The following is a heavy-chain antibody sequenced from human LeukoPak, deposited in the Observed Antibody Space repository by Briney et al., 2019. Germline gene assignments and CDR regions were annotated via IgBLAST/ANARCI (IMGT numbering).Heavy chain of an antibody. V-gene: IGHV3-33*01. D-gene: IGHD6-13*01. J-gene: IGHJ4*02. CDR1: GFTFSSYG. CDR2: IWYDGSNK. Sequence: GRSLRLSCAASGFTFSSYGMHWVRQAPGKGLEWVAVIWYDGSNKYYADSVKGRFTISRDNSKNTLYLQMNSLRAEDTAVYYCARALKRYSSSLDYWGQETLVTVSS. CDR3: ARALKRYSSSLDY.